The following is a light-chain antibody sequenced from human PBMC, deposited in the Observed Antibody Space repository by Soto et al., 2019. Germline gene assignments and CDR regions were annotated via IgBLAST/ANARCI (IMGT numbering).Light chain of an antibody. Sequence: DIQMTQSPSSLSASVGDRVTITCRASESIANYLNWYQQKPGKAPNLLIYAASTLQTGVPSRFSGSGSVTDFTLTISSLQTEDFATYFCQQSYISPYTFGQGTKL. CDR2: AAS. V-gene: IGKV1-39*01. CDR3: QQSYISPYT. J-gene: IGKJ2*01. CDR1: ESIANY.